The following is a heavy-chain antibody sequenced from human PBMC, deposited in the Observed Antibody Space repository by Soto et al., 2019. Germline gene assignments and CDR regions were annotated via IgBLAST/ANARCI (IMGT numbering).Heavy chain of an antibody. CDR1: GFTFSSYA. D-gene: IGHD3-10*01. CDR3: AKDWSLGSVDTGLHAFDI. V-gene: IGHV3-23*01. J-gene: IGHJ3*02. Sequence: EVQLLESGGGLVQPGGSLRLSCAASGFTFSSYAMSWVRQAPGKGLEWVSAISGSGGSTYYADSVKGRFTISRDSSKNTLYLQMNSLRAEDTAVYYCAKDWSLGSVDTGLHAFDIWGQGTMVTVSS. CDR2: ISGSGGST.